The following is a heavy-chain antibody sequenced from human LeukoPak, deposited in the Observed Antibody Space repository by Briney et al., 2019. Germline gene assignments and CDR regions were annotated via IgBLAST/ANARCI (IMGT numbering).Heavy chain of an antibody. V-gene: IGHV3-23*01. Sequence: GGSLRLSCAASGFTFSSYAMSWVRQAPGMGLEWVSTISSSGDNTYYADSVKGRFTISRDNSKNTLYLQMNSLRAEDTAVYYCAKDLEVATLGYYYGMDVWGQGTTVTVSS. CDR1: GFTFSSYA. D-gene: IGHD5-12*01. CDR3: AKDLEVATLGYYYGMDV. J-gene: IGHJ6*02. CDR2: ISSSGDNT.